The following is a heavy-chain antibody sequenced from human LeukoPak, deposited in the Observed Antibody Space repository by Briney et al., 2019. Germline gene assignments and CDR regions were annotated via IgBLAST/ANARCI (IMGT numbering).Heavy chain of an antibody. Sequence: PGGSLRLSCAASGFTFSSYEMNWVRQAPGKGLEWVSYISSSGSTIYYADSVKGRFTISRDNAKNSLYLQMNSLRAEDTAVYYCARATMVRGVASFSWEPYYYMDVWGKGTTVTISS. J-gene: IGHJ6*03. V-gene: IGHV3-48*03. D-gene: IGHD3-10*01. CDR1: GFTFSSYE. CDR2: ISSSGSTI. CDR3: ARATMVRGVASFSWEPYYYMDV.